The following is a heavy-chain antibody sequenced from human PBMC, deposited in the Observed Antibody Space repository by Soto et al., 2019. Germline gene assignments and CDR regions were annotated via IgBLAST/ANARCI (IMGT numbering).Heavy chain of an antibody. Sequence: GGSLRLSCVASGCSLSDYAVNWVRQAPGKGLEWVSFISSDSRTIYYADSVEGRFTVSRDNARNSVSLQMDSLRDEDAAVYYCARIKLVEWFFINVDVYDIAVPAQGTPVPVSS. CDR3: ARIKLVEWFFINVDVYDIAV. CDR2: ISSDSRTI. D-gene: IGHD3-3*01. CDR1: GCSLSDYA. J-gene: IGHJ6*02. V-gene: IGHV3-48*02.